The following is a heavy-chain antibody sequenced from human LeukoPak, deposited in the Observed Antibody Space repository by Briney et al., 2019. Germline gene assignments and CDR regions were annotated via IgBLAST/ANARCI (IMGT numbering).Heavy chain of an antibody. CDR3: ARHSNTLYFFDY. Sequence: SETLSLTCAVYGGSFSGYYWSWIRQPPGKGLEWIGEINHSGSTNYNPSLKTRVTISLDTSKSQFSLRLSSVTAADTAIYYCARHSNTLYFFDYRGQGTLVTVSS. CDR2: INHSGST. J-gene: IGHJ4*02. D-gene: IGHD2/OR15-2a*01. V-gene: IGHV4-34*01. CDR1: GGSFSGYY.